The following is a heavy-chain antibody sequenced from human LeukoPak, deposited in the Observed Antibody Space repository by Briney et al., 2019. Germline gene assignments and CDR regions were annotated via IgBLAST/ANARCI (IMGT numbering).Heavy chain of an antibody. J-gene: IGHJ4*02. CDR1: GGSISSYY. Sequence: PSETLSLTFTVSGGSISSYYWSWIRQPAGKGLEWIGRIYTSGSTNYNPSLKSRVTMSVDTSKNQFSLKLSSVTAADTAVYYCARDGGGYSSSWPDCWGQGTLVTVSS. CDR3: ARDGGGYSSSWPDC. D-gene: IGHD6-13*01. V-gene: IGHV4-4*07. CDR2: IYTSGST.